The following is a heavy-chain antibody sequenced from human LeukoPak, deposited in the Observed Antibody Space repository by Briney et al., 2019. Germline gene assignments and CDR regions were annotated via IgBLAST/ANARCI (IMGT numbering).Heavy chain of an antibody. CDR1: GFTFDDYA. CDR2: ISWDGGST. Sequence: GGSLRLSCAASGFTFDDYAMHWVRQAPGKGLEWVSLISWDGGSTYYADSVEGRFTISRDNSKNSLYLQMNSLRAEDTALYYCAKDINGIALGYFQHWGQGTLVTVSS. CDR3: AKDINGIALGYFQH. D-gene: IGHD6-19*01. J-gene: IGHJ1*01. V-gene: IGHV3-43D*04.